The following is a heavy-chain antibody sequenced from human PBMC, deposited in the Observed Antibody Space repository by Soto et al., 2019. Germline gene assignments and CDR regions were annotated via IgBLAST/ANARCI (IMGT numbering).Heavy chain of an antibody. CDR2: INAHSGGT. D-gene: IGHD6-6*01. CDR1: GFSFTGYY. V-gene: IGHV1-2*02. Sequence: ASVTVSCKASGFSFTGYYIHWLRQAPGQGLEWMGWINAHSGGTEYAQKFQGRVTLTRDTSIATAYLTLTSLTSDDTALYYCAKDLTRQLAYWLDPWGQGTLVTVSS. J-gene: IGHJ5*02. CDR3: AKDLTRQLAYWLDP.